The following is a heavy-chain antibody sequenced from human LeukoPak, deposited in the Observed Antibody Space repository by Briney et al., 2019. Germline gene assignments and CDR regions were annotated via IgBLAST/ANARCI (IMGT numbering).Heavy chain of an antibody. CDR3: ASRPPYYDILTGYYNGGDYYYGMDV. CDR1: GYTFTSYA. J-gene: IGHJ6*02. D-gene: IGHD3-9*01. CDR2: INAGNGNT. V-gene: IGHV1-3*01. Sequence: ASVKVSCKASGYTFTSYAMHWVRQAPGQRLEWMGWINAGNGNTKYSQKFQGRVTITRDTSASTAYMELSSLRSEDTAVYYCASRPPYYDILTGYYNGGDYYYGMDVWGQGTTVTVSS.